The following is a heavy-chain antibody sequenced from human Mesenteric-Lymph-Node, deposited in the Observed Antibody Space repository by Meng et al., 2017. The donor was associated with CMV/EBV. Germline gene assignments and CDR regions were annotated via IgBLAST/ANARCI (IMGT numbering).Heavy chain of an antibody. CDR1: GFTFSSYW. Sequence: GGSLRLSCAASGFTFSSYWMHWVRQPPGKGLVWVSRINPDGSSTTYADSVKGRFTISRDNAKHTLYLQLNSLRVEDTAVYYCAVPGVNARFWGQGTLVTVSS. CDR2: INPDGSST. J-gene: IGHJ4*02. CDR3: AVPGVNARF. D-gene: IGHD3-10*01. V-gene: IGHV3-74*01.